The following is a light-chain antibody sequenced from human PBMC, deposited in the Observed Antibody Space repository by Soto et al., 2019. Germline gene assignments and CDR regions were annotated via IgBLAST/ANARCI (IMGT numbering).Light chain of an antibody. CDR3: QQYGSSKYT. CDR1: QSVTSSH. CDR2: CAS. Sequence: EIVLTQSPGSLSLSPRERATLSCRASQSVTSSHLAWYQQKPGQAPRLLIYCASRRATGIPDRFSGSGSGTDFTLTISRLEPEDSAMYYCQQYGSSKYTFGQGTKVEIK. J-gene: IGKJ2*01. V-gene: IGKV3-20*01.